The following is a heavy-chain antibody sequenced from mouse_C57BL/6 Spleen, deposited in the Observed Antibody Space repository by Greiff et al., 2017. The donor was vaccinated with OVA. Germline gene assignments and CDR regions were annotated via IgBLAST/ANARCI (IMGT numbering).Heavy chain of an antibody. CDR1: GYSFTGYY. CDR3: ARTGDYGSSCDAMDY. D-gene: IGHD1-1*01. J-gene: IGHJ4*01. CDR2: INPSTGGT. V-gene: IGHV1-42*01. Sequence: EVKLMESGPELVKPGASVKISCKASGYSFTGYYMNWVKRSPEKSLEWIGKINPSTGGTTYNQKFKAKATLTVDKSSSTAYMQLKSLTSEDSAVYYCARTGDYGSSCDAMDYWGQGTSVTVSS.